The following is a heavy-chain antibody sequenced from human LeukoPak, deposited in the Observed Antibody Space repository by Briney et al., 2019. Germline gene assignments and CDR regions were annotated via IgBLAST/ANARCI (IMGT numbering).Heavy chain of an antibody. CDR2: INPNSGGT. V-gene: IGHV1-2*06. J-gene: IGHJ4*02. CDR3: AREGFRGSLLLDY. CDR1: GYTFTGYY. D-gene: IGHD2-15*01. Sequence: ASVKVSCKVSGYTFTGYYMHWLRQAPGQGLEWMGRINPNSGGTNYAQKFQGRVTMTRDTSITTAYMELSRLRSDDTAVYYCAREGFRGSLLLDYWGQGTLVTVSS.